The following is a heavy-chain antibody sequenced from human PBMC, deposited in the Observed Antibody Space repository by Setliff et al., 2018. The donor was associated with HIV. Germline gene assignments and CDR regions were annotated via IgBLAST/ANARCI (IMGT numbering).Heavy chain of an antibody. J-gene: IGHJ6*02. CDR2: LYRSGST. CDR1: GNSISSGYY. V-gene: IGHV4-38-2*02. D-gene: IGHD6-19*01. Sequence: PSETLSLTCVVSGNSISSGYYWGWIRQPAGQGLEWIGRLYRSGSTNYNTTLESRVTMSVDTSKNQFSLKLSSVTAPDTAVYYCAREEKLSAVAGTVYYYYAMDVWGQGTTVTVSS. CDR3: AREEKLSAVAGTVYYYYAMDV.